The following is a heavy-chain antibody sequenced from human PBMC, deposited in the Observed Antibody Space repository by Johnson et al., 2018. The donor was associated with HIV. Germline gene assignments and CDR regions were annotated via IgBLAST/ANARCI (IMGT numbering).Heavy chain of an antibody. D-gene: IGHD1-26*01. V-gene: IGHV3-33*06. CDR3: AKERSGSYSGADAFDI. Sequence: QVLLVESGGGVVQPGRSLRLSCAASGFSFSDFSMHWVRQAPGKGLEWVAVIWYDGSNKYYADSVKGRFTISRDNFKNTLYLQMNSLRAEDTAVYYCAKERSGSYSGADAFDIWGQGTMVTVSS. J-gene: IGHJ3*02. CDR1: GFSFSDFS. CDR2: IWYDGSNK.